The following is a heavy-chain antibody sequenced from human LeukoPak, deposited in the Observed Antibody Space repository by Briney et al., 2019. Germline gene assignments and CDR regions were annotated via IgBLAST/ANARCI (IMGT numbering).Heavy chain of an antibody. CDR1: GGNFSRYA. Sequence: SVKVSCKASGGNFSRYAISWVRQAPGQGLEWMGRIIPIFGIANYAQKFQGRVTITADKSTSTAYMELSSLRSEDTAVYYCARGTNAAGYFDYWAQGTLVTVSS. CDR2: IIPIFGIA. CDR3: ARGTNAAGYFDY. V-gene: IGHV1-69*04. D-gene: IGHD1-1*01. J-gene: IGHJ4*02.